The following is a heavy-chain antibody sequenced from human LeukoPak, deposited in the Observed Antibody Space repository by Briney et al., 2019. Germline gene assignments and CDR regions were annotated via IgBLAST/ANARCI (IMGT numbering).Heavy chain of an antibody. J-gene: IGHJ4*02. D-gene: IGHD5-12*01. V-gene: IGHV4-34*01. Sequence: SETLSLTCAVYGGSFSGYYWSWIRQPPGRGLEWIGEINHSGSTNYNPSLKSRVTLSVDTTKNHISLKLTSVTAADAAMYYCARARETVAIDYWGQGTLLTVSS. CDR1: GGSFSGYY. CDR2: INHSGST. CDR3: ARARETVAIDY.